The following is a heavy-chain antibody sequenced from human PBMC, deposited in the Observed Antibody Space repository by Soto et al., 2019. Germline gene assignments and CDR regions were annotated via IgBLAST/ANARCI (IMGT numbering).Heavy chain of an antibody. Sequence: LETLSLTCTVSGGSISSSSYYWGWIRQPPGKGLEWIGSIYYGGSTYYNPSLKSRVTISVDTSKNQFSLKLSSVTAADTAVYYCASGEVIAVAGTSWFDPWGQGTLVTVSS. CDR3: ASGEVIAVAGTSWFDP. J-gene: IGHJ5*02. CDR1: GGSISSSSYY. D-gene: IGHD6-19*01. V-gene: IGHV4-39*01. CDR2: IYYGGST.